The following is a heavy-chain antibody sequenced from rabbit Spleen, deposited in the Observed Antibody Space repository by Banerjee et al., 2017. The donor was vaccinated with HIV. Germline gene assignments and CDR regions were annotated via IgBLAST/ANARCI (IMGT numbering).Heavy chain of an antibody. D-gene: IGHD1-1*01. V-gene: IGHV1S40*01. CDR2: INTATAKA. CDR3: ARDTSSSFSSYGMDL. CDR1: GFSFNSGYD. Sequence: QSLEESGGGLVKPGASLTLTCKASGFSFNSGYDMCWVRQAPGKGLEWIACINTATAKAVYANWAKGRVTISKTSSTTVTLQMTRLTAADTATYFCARDTSSSFSSYGMDLWGPGTLVTVS. J-gene: IGHJ6*01.